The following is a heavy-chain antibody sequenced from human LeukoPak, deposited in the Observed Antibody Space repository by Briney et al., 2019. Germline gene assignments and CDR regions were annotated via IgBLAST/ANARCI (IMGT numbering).Heavy chain of an antibody. J-gene: IGHJ4*02. Sequence: SETLSLTCTVPGGSISSSSYYWGWIRQPPGKGLEWIGSIYYSGSTYYNPSLKSRVTISVDTSKNQFSLKLSSVTAADTAVYYCARDVSSQYPLDYWGQGTLVIVSS. V-gene: IGHV4-39*07. CDR1: GGSISSSSYY. CDR2: IYYSGST. D-gene: IGHD2-2*01. CDR3: ARDVSSQYPLDY.